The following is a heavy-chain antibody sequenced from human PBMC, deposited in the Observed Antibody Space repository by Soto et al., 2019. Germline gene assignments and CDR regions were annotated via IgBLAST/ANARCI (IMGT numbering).Heavy chain of an antibody. J-gene: IGHJ4*02. Sequence: EVQLVESGGGLVQPGGTLRLSCAATGFTFNNFWMYWVRQTPEKGLVWVSGINSDGTTTIYADSVKGRFTISRDNAKNTLYLQINSLTVEDTAIYYSVRDIRWGQGTLVTVSS. CDR3: VRDIR. CDR2: INSDGTTT. V-gene: IGHV3-74*01. CDR1: GFTFNNFW.